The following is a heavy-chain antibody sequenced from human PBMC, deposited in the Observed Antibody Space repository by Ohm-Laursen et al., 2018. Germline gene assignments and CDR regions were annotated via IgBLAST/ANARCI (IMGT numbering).Heavy chain of an antibody. D-gene: IGHD5-12*01. V-gene: IGHV3-23*01. CDR2: ISGSGGST. Sequence: SLRLSCAASGFTLSSYAMSWVRQAPGKGLEWVSAISGSGGSTYYADSVKGRFTISRDNSKNTVYLQMNSLRAEDTALYYCAKSTREYSGLFDYWGQGTLVTASS. CDR3: AKSTREYSGLFDY. J-gene: IGHJ4*02. CDR1: GFTLSSYA.